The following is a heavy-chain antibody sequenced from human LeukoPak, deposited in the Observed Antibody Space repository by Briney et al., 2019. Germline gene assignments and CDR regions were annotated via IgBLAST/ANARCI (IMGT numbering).Heavy chain of an antibody. CDR2: INEDGSTT. CDR3: VRDLGGRSGH. D-gene: IGHD1-26*01. V-gene: IGHV3-74*01. J-gene: IGHJ4*02. Sequence: PGGSLRLSCAASGFNFSSNWMHWVRQAPGKGLVWVSRINEDGSTTNHADSVKGRFTISRDNAKNTLYMQMNSLRAEDTAVYYCVRDLGGRSGHWGQGTLVTVSS. CDR1: GFNFSSNW.